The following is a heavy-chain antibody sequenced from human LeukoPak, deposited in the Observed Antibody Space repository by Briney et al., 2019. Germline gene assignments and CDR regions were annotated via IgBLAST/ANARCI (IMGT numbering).Heavy chain of an antibody. J-gene: IGHJ3*02. V-gene: IGHV3-30*03. CDR2: ISYDGSNK. CDR1: GFNLSCYW. CDR3: ARASLELDAFDI. D-gene: IGHD1-26*01. Sequence: GGSLRLSCAASGFNLSCYWMTWVRQAPGKGLEWVAVISYDGSNKYYADSVKGRFTISRDNSKNTLYLQMNSLRAEDTAVYYCARASLELDAFDIWGQGTMVTVSS.